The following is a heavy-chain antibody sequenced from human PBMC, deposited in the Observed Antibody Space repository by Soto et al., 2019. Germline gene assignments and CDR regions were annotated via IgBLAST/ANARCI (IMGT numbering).Heavy chain of an antibody. V-gene: IGHV3-23*01. D-gene: IGHD3-10*01. Sequence: GGSLRLSCAASGFTFSSYAMSWVRQAPGKGLEWVSAISGSGGSTYYADSVKGRFTISRDNSKNTLYLQMNSLRAEDTAVYYCAKTDTLWFGASGWFDPWGQGTLVTVSS. CDR3: AKTDTLWFGASGWFDP. CDR1: GFTFSSYA. J-gene: IGHJ5*02. CDR2: ISGSGGST.